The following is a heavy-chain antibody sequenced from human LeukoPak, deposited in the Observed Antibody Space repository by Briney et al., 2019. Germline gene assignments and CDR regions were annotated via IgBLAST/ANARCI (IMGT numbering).Heavy chain of an antibody. CDR3: ARYCSSTSCYIGGEGIDY. CDR2: ISYDGSNK. Sequence: GGSLRLSCAASGFTFSSYAMHWVRQAPGKGLEWVAVISYDGSNKYYADSVKGRFTISRDNSKNTLYLQMNSLRAEDTAVYYCARYCSSTSCYIGGEGIDYWGQGTLVTVSS. D-gene: IGHD2-2*02. V-gene: IGHV3-30-3*01. CDR1: GFTFSSYA. J-gene: IGHJ4*02.